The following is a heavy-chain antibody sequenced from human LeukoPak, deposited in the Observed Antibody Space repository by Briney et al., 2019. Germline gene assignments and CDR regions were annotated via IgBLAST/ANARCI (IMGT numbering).Heavy chain of an antibody. J-gene: IGHJ6*02. CDR1: GFTLSNYW. V-gene: IGHV3-7*01. Sequence: PGGSLRLSCAASGFTLSNYWMSWVRQAPGKGLEWVANMNRDGSEKYYVDPIKGRFTIPRDNAKNSVYLQMNRLRVEDTAVYYCARDGGVIRFGGQDVWGQGTTVTVS. CDR2: MNRDGSEK. CDR3: ARDGGVIRFGGQDV. D-gene: IGHD3-16*01.